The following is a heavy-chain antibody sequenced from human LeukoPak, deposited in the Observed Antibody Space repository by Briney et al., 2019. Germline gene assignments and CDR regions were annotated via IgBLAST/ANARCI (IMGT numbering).Heavy chain of an antibody. CDR3: ARDWGSSGWFYFDS. CDR2: ISWNNESL. V-gene: IGHV3-9*01. CDR1: GFKFHNYA. D-gene: IGHD6-19*01. J-gene: IGHJ4*02. Sequence: GRSLRLSCTASGFKFHNYALHWVRQAPGKGLEWVSGISWNNESLDYADSVKGRFIISRDNAKNSIYLQMNSLRAEDTALYYCARDWGSSGWFYFDSWGRGTLVSVSS.